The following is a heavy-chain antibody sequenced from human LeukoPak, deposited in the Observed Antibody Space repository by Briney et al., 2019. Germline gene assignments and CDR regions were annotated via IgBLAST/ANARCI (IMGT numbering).Heavy chain of an antibody. CDR1: GYTFTNSG. CDR2: ISAYNGNT. CDR3: ARDPVWQLDFDY. J-gene: IGHJ4*02. D-gene: IGHD6-13*01. Sequence: ASAKVSCQASGYTFTNSGISGVRQAPGQGLEWMGWISAYNGNTNYAQKFQGRVTMTTDTSTGTAYMELRSLRSDDTAVYYCARDPVWQLDFDYWGQGTLVTVSS. V-gene: IGHV1-18*01.